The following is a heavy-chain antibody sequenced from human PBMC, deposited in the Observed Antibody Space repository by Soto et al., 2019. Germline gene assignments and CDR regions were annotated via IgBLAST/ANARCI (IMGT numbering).Heavy chain of an antibody. D-gene: IGHD6-13*01. Sequence: ASVKVSCKASGYTFTSYGISWVRQAPGQGLEWMGWISAYNGNTNYAQKLQGRVTMTTDTSTSTAYMELRSLRSDDTAVYYCARDIAAAGLTYYYYGMDGWGQGTTVTVSS. CDR1: GYTFTSYG. J-gene: IGHJ6*02. CDR3: ARDIAAAGLTYYYYGMDG. CDR2: ISAYNGNT. V-gene: IGHV1-18*01.